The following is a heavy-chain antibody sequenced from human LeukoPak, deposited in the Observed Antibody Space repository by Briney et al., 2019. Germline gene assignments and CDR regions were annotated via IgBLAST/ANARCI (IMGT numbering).Heavy chain of an antibody. Sequence: GGSLRLSCAVSGFTFSSDWMTWVRQAPGKGLEWVANIKEDGSESYYVDSVKGRFTISRDNTKNSLYLQMNSLRAEDTAVYYCARFPRDPWRFDYWGQGTLVTVSS. CDR2: IKEDGSES. CDR3: ARFPRDPWRFDY. J-gene: IGHJ4*02. CDR1: GFTFSSDW. V-gene: IGHV3-7*03. D-gene: IGHD5-12*01.